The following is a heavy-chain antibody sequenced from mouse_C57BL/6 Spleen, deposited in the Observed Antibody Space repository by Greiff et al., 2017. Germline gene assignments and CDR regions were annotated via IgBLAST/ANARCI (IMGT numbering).Heavy chain of an antibody. CDR3: ARPNWDVRWYFDV. CDR1: GFTFSDYY. V-gene: IGHV5-12*01. CDR2: ISNGGGST. D-gene: IGHD4-1*01. J-gene: IGHJ1*03. Sequence: DVKLQESGGGLVQPGGSLKLSCAASGFTFSDYYMYWVRQTPEKRLEWVAYISNGGGSTYYPDTVKGRFTISRDNAKNTLYLQMSRLKSEDTAMYYCARPNWDVRWYFDVWGTGTTVTVSS.